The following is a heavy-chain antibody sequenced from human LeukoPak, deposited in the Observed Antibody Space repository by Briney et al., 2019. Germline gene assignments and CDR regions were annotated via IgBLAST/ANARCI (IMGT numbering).Heavy chain of an antibody. D-gene: IGHD2-2*01. CDR2: IKQDGSEK. J-gene: IGHJ6*02. CDR3: ARSVTYCTSTSCNVYYYFGMDV. V-gene: IGHV3-7*04. Sequence: GSLTLSCAASGFTFSSYWMSWVRQAPGKGLEWVANIKQDGSEKYYVDSVKGRFTISRDNAKNSLYLQMNSLRAEDTAVYHCARSVTYCTSTSCNVYYYFGMDVWGQGTTVPVSS. CDR1: GFTFSSYW.